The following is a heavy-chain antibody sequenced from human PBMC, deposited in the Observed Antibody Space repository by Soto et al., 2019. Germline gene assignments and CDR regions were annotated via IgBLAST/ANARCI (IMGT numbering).Heavy chain of an antibody. CDR1: GGSISSGGYY. CDR3: ARAYGSGYMDV. CDR2: IYYSGST. D-gene: IGHD3-10*01. Sequence: QVQLQESGPGLVKPSQTLSLTCTVSGGSISSGGYYWGWVRQHPGKGLEWIGYIYYSGSTYYNPSLKSRVTISVDTSKNQFSLKLSSVTAADTAVYYCARAYGSGYMDVWGQGTTVTVSS. V-gene: IGHV4-31*03. J-gene: IGHJ6*02.